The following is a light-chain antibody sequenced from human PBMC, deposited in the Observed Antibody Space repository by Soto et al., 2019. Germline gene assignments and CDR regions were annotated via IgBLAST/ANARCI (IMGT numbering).Light chain of an antibody. Sequence: PATLSVSTGERAILSRRASQSVITSLAWYQQKPGQAPRLLVYDASNRATGIPTRFSGSGSGTDFTFSVSNLEPEDFAVYYCQQHITWPLTFGGGTKVDI. CDR2: DAS. V-gene: IGKV3-11*01. J-gene: IGKJ4*01. CDR1: QSVITS. CDR3: QQHITWPLT.